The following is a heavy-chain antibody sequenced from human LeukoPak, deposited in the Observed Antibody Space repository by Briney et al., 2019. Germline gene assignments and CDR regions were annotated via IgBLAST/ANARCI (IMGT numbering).Heavy chain of an antibody. CDR2: IYPGDSDT. V-gene: IGHV5-51*01. CDR1: GYSFTSSW. CDR3: AGTYGSGSYYYRYFDY. Sequence: GESLKIPCKCSGYSFTSSWIAWVGRMPGKGLEWMGIIYPGDSDTRYNPSFQGQVAITADKSISTAYLQWSSLKASDTAVYYCAGTYGSGSYYYRYFDYWGQGTLVTVSS. J-gene: IGHJ4*02. D-gene: IGHD3-10*01.